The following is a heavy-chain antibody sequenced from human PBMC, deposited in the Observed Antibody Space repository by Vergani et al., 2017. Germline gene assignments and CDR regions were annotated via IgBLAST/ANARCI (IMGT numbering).Heavy chain of an antibody. V-gene: IGHV3-74*03. Sequence: DVHLAESGGGFFQPGGSLRLSCSASGFSFNSYWMHWVRQVPGKGLLWVSRIKSDGSITAYADSVKVRFTISRDNAQNTLYLQMNSLRVEDTGVYYCARARCIEAFLMANWLDSWVRGALFAVSS. J-gene: IGHJ5*01. CDR1: GFSFNSYW. CDR2: IKSDGSIT. CDR3: ARARCIEAFLMANWLDS. D-gene: IGHD2-15*01.